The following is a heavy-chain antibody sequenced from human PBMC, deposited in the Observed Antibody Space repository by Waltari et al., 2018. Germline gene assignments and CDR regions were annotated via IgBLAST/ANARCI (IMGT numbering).Heavy chain of an antibody. D-gene: IGHD3-9*01. CDR1: GAPADSTRSY. Sequence: QLQLHESGPGLVKSSETLSLTGPVSGAPADSTRSYWGWTRQPPGKGLEWIGHVDYSGTAHYNPSLKNRVSLSVDISQNQVSLSLASVTAADTATYYCARQWIDGLLTDYYNPWDSWGQGTPVTVSS. CDR2: VDYSGTA. V-gene: IGHV4-39*01. CDR3: ARQWIDGLLTDYYNPWDS. J-gene: IGHJ4*02.